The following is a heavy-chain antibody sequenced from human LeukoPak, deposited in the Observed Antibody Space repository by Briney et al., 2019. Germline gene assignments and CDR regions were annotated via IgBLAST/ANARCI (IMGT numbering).Heavy chain of an antibody. CDR3: ATGWRH. D-gene: IGHD2-15*01. J-gene: IGHJ4*02. Sequence: SETLSLTCTVSGYSISSGYYWGWIRQPPGKGLEWIGSIYHSGSTYYNPSLKSRVTISVDTSKNQFSLKLSSVTAADTAVYYCATGWRHWGQGTLVTVSS. CDR1: GYSISSGYY. CDR2: IYHSGST. V-gene: IGHV4-38-2*02.